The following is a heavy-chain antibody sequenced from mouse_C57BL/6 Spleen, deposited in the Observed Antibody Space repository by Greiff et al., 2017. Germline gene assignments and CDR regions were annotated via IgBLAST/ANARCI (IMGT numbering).Heavy chain of an antibody. CDR2: ISDGGSYT. V-gene: IGHV5-4*03. J-gene: IGHJ1*02. CDR3: ARRELDENWYFDG. D-gene: IGHD2-3*01. Sequence: EVKLVESGGGLVKPGGSLKLSCAASGFTFSRYAMSWVRQTPEKRLGWVATISDGGSYTYYPDNVKGRFTISRDNAKNNLYLQMSHLKSEDTAMYYCARRELDENWYFDGWGTGNTVTVSS. CDR1: GFTFSRYA.